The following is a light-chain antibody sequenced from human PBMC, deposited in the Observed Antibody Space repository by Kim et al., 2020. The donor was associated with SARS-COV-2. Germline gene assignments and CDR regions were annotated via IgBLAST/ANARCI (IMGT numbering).Light chain of an antibody. V-gene: IGLV3-21*04. CDR2: YDS. J-gene: IGLJ2*01. CDR3: QVWDSSSDHVV. CDR1: NIGSKS. Sequence: SYELTQPPSVLVAPGKTARITCGGNNIGSKSVHWYQQKPGQAPVLVIYYDSDRPSGIPERFSGSNSGNTATLTISRVEAGDEADYYCQVWDSSSDHVVFVGGTQLTVI.